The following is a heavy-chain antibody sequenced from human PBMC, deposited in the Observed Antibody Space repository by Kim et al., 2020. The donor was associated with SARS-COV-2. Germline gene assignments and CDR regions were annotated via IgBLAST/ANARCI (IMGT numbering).Heavy chain of an antibody. CDR1: GYTFTSYY. CDR2: INPREGSP. V-gene: IGHV1-46*01. D-gene: IGHD5-18*01. J-gene: IGHJ4*02. Sequence: ASVKVSCKASGYTFTSYYMHWVRQAPGQGLEWMGIINPREGSPSYTQKFQGRVTMTRDTSTSTVYMQLSSLRSEDTAVYYCARDLGIQQWSPVDYWGQGTLVTVSS. CDR3: ARDLGIQQWSPVDY.